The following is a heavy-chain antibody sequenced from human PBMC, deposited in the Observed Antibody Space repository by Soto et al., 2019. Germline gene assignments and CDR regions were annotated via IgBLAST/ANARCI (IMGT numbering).Heavy chain of an antibody. Sequence: EVQLVESGGGSVQPGGSLRLSCAASGFTFSTFSMNWVRQAPGRGLEWISYISGGGRPISYADSVKGRFTISRDNAKNSRYLQMDSLTDDDTAVYYCARDLGWAFDSWGQGTLVTVSS. J-gene: IGHJ4*02. CDR3: ARDLGWAFDS. CDR2: ISGGGRPI. V-gene: IGHV3-48*02. CDR1: GFTFSTFS. D-gene: IGHD6-19*01.